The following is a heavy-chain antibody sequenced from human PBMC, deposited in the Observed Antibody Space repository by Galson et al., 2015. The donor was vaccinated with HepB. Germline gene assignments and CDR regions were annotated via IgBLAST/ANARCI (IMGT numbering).Heavy chain of an antibody. CDR1: GFTFSSYA. CDR3: AELEDWVLGYYDSSGAFDY. D-gene: IGHD3-22*01. CDR2: ISGSGGST. Sequence: SLRLSCAASGFTFSSYAMSWVRQAPGKGLEWVSAISGSGGSTYYADSVKGRFTISRDNSKNTLYLQMNSLRAEDTAVYYCAELEDWVLGYYDSSGAFDYWGQGTLVTVSS. J-gene: IGHJ4*02. V-gene: IGHV3-23*01.